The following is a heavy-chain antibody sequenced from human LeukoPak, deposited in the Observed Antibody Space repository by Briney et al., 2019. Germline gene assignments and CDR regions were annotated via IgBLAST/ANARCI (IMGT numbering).Heavy chain of an antibody. J-gene: IGHJ5*02. V-gene: IGHV4-34*01. CDR2: INHSGST. D-gene: IGHD2-2*01. Sequence: SETLSLTCAVYGGSLSGYYWSWIRQPPGKGLEWIGEINHSGSTNYNPSLKSRVTISVDTSKNQFSLKLSSVTAADTAVYYCARAIPIVVVPAASRHNWFDPWGQGTLVTVSS. CDR3: ARAIPIVVVPAASRHNWFDP. CDR1: GGSLSGYY.